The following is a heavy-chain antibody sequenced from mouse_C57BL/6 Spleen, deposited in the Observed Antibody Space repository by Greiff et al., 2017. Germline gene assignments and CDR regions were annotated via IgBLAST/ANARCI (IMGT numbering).Heavy chain of an antibody. CDR1: GYTFTDYY. V-gene: IGHV1-76*01. J-gene: IGHJ4*01. CDR3: ARDDSYYGSYNYAMDY. CDR2: IYPGSGNT. Sequence: VQLQESGAELVRPGASVKLSCKASGYTFTDYYINWVKQRPGQGLEWIARIYPGSGNTYYNEKFKGKATLTAEKSSSTAYMQLSSLTSEDSAVXFCARDDSYYGSYNYAMDYWGQGTSVTVSS. D-gene: IGHD1-1*01.